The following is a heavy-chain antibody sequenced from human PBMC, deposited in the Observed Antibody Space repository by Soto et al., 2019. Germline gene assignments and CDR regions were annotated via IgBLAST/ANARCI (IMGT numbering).Heavy chain of an antibody. CDR2: ISYDGSNK. Sequence: PGGSLRLSCAASGFTFSSYGMHWVRQAPGKGLEWVAVISYDGSNKYYADSVKGRFTISRDNSKNTLYLQMNSLRAEDTAVYYCAKDRRITGIIGNYYHYYGMDVGGKGTRVPL. J-gene: IGHJ6*04. V-gene: IGHV3-30*18. CDR3: AKDRRITGIIGNYYHYYGMDV. D-gene: IGHD1-20*01. CDR1: GFTFSSYG.